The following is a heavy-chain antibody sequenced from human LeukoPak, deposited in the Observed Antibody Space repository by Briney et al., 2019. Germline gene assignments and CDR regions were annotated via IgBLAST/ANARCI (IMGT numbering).Heavy chain of an antibody. CDR2: ISYTYSDI. CDR1: GFIFSDYY. Sequence: GGSLRLSCAASGFIFSDYYMSWIRQTPGKGLEWIPYISYTYSDIYYADSVRGRFTISRDNAKNSLYLQINNLRAEDTAVYYCASGSSSVGYWGQGTRVTVSS. J-gene: IGHJ4*02. D-gene: IGHD6-6*01. V-gene: IGHV3-11*01. CDR3: ASGSSSVGY.